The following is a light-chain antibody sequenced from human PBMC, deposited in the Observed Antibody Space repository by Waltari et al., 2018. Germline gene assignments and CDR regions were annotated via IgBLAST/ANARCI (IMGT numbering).Light chain of an antibody. J-gene: IGLJ1*01. Sequence: SYVLTQPPSVSVAPGQTARLTCGGNNIESKPVHWYQQKPGQAPVLVIYDDSDRPSGIPERFAGSNAGNGATLARCGLEAGDEADYYCQVWDGSSDHYVFGSGTKVTVL. CDR1: NIESKP. CDR2: DDS. CDR3: QVWDGSSDHYV. V-gene: IGLV3-21*02.